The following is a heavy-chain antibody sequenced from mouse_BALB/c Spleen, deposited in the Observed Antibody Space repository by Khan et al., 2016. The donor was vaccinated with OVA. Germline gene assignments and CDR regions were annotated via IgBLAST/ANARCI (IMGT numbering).Heavy chain of an antibody. CDR2: INPGDGDT. V-gene: IGHV1-87*01. Sequence: QVQLKQSGAELARPGASVKLSCKASDYTFTRYWMQWIKQRPGQGLEWIGAINPGDGDTRYTQKFKGKATLTADKSSSTAYMQLSSLASEDAAVYYGAKLGRGYFDVWGAGTTVTVSS. J-gene: IGHJ1*01. CDR3: AKLGRGYFDV. CDR1: DYTFTRYW. D-gene: IGHD4-1*01.